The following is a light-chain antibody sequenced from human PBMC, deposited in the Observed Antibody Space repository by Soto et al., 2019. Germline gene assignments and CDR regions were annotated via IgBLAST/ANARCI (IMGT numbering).Light chain of an antibody. V-gene: IGKV1-39*01. J-gene: IGKJ4*01. Sequence: DIQMTQSPSSLSASVGDRVTITCRASQFINSYLNWYQQKPGKAPKLLIYAASSLRSGVPSRFSGSGSETDFTLTISSLQPEDFATYYCQQSYSTPLSFGGGTKVEIK. CDR2: AAS. CDR1: QFINSY. CDR3: QQSYSTPLS.